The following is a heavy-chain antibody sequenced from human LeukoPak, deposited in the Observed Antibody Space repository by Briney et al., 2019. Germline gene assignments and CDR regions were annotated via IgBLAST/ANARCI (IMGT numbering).Heavy chain of an antibody. CDR2: IYSGGST. Sequence: PGGSLRLSCAASGFTVSSNYMSWVRQAPGKGLEWVSVIYSGGSTYYADSVKGRFTISRDNSKNTLCLQMNSLRAEDTAVYYCARADAQQQLWDYWGQGTLVTVSS. CDR3: ARADAQQQLWDY. D-gene: IGHD6-13*01. V-gene: IGHV3-53*01. CDR1: GFTVSSNY. J-gene: IGHJ4*02.